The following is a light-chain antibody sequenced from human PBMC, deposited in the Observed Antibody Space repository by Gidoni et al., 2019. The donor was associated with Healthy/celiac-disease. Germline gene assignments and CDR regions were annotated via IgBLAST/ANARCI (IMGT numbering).Light chain of an antibody. V-gene: IGKV3-11*01. CDR3: QQRSNWPPLT. CDR2: DAS. CDR1: QSVSSY. J-gene: IGKJ4*01. Sequence: IVLTQSPATLSLSPGERATLSCRASQSVSSYLAWYQQKPGQAPRLPIYDASNRATGIPARFSGSGSGTDFTLTISSLEPEDFAVYYCQQRSNWPPLTFXGXTKVEIK.